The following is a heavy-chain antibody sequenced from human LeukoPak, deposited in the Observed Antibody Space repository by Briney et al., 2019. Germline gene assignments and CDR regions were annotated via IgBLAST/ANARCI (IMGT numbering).Heavy chain of an antibody. CDR2: ISYDGSNK. V-gene: IGHV3-30-3*01. Sequence: GGSLRLSCAASGFTFSSYAMHWVRQAPGKGLEWVAVISYDGSNKYYADSVKGRFTISRDNSKNTLYLQMNSLRAEDTAVYYCARDHSQSSGWAYYYYYGMDVWGQGTTVTVSS. J-gene: IGHJ6*02. D-gene: IGHD6-19*01. CDR3: ARDHSQSSGWAYYYYYGMDV. CDR1: GFTFSSYA.